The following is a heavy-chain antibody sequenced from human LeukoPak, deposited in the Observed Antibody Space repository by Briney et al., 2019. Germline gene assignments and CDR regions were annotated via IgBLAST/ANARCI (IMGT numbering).Heavy chain of an antibody. V-gene: IGHV1-18*01. J-gene: IGHJ4*02. Sequence: ASVKVSCKASGYTFTSYGISWVRQAPGQGLEWMGWISAYNGNTNYAQKLLGRVTMTTDTSTSTAYMELRSLRSDDTAVYYCARDQYYYDSSGYYPYDYWGQGTLVTVSS. CDR1: GYTFTSYG. CDR3: ARDQYYYDSSGYYPYDY. CDR2: ISAYNGNT. D-gene: IGHD3-22*01.